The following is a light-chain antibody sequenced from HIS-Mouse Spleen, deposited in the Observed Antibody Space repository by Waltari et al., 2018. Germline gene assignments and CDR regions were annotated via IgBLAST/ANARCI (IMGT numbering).Light chain of an antibody. Sequence: QSALTPPASVSGSTGQSITISCTGTSSDVGGYNFVSWYQQHPGKAPKLMIYDVSNRPSGVSNRFSGSKSGNTASLTISGLQAEDEADYYCSSYTSSSTRVFGGGTKLTVL. J-gene: IGLJ3*02. V-gene: IGLV2-14*03. CDR2: DVS. CDR3: SSYTSSSTRV. CDR1: SSDVGGYNF.